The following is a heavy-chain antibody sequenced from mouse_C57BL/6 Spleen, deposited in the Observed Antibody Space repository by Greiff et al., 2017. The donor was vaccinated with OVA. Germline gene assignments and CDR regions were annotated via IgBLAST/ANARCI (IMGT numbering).Heavy chain of an antibody. CDR1: GYTFTSYW. CDR2: IHPNSGST. V-gene: IGHV1-64*01. J-gene: IGHJ3*01. CDR3: ARYYSNLAWFAY. Sequence: QVQLQQPGAELVKPGASVKLSCKASGYTFTSYWMHWVKQRPGQGLEWIGMIHPNSGSTNYNEKFKSKATLTVDKSSSTAYMQLSSLTSEDFAVYYCARYYSNLAWFAYWGQGTLVTVSA. D-gene: IGHD2-5*01.